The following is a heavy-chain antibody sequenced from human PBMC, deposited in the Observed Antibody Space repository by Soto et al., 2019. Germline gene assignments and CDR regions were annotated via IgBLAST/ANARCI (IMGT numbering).Heavy chain of an antibody. Sequence: SVKVSCKASGGTFSSYAISWVRQAPGQGLEWMGGIIPIFGTANYAQKFQGRVTITADESTSTAYMELSSLRSEDTAVYYCAREGAPSGYYYVYFDYWRQRTLATVSS. CDR2: IIPIFGTA. D-gene: IGHD3-22*01. J-gene: IGHJ4*02. CDR1: GGTFSSYA. CDR3: AREGAPSGYYYVYFDY. V-gene: IGHV1-69*13.